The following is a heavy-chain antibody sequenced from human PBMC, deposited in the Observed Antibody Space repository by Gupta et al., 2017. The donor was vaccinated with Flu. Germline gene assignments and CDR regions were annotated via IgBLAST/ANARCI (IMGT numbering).Heavy chain of an antibody. CDR2: ISGSGGST. Sequence: EVQLLESGGGLVQPGGSLRLSCAASGFTFSSYAMSWVRQAPGKGLEWVSAISGSGGSTDYADSVKGRFTISRDNSKNTLYLQMNSLRAEDTAVYYCAMKTDTYCGGDCYDYWGQGTLVTVSS. CDR3: AMKTDTYCGGDCYDY. D-gene: IGHD2-21*02. J-gene: IGHJ4*02. V-gene: IGHV3-23*01. CDR1: GFTFSSYA.